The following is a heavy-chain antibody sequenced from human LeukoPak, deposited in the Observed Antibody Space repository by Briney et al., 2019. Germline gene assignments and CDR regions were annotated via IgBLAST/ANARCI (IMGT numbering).Heavy chain of an antibody. J-gene: IGHJ4*02. Sequence: GGSLRLSCAASGFTFSSHGMHWVRQAPGKGLEWVSAISGSGGSTYYADSVKGRFTISRDNSKNTLYLQMNSLRAEDTAVYYCAKGENKGYCSSTSCYANFDYWGQGTLVTVSS. CDR3: AKGENKGYCSSTSCYANFDY. D-gene: IGHD2-2*01. CDR1: GFTFSSHG. V-gene: IGHV3-23*01. CDR2: ISGSGGST.